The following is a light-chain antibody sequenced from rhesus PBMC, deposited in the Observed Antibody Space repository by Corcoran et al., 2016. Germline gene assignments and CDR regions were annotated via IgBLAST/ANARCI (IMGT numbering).Light chain of an antibody. V-gene: IGLV2-32*02. J-gene: IGLJ1*01. CDR3: SSCTVSNTFI. CDR1: SSDIGAYNY. Sequence: QAALTQPRSVSGSPGQSVTISCTGTSSDIGAYNYVSWYQQHPDTAPELMIYEVSKRPSGVSDRFSGSKSGNTASLTISGLQAEDEADYYCSSCTVSNTFIFGAGTRLTV. CDR2: EVS.